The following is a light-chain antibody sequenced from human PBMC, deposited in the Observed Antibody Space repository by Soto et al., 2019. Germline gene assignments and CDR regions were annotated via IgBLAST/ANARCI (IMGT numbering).Light chain of an antibody. V-gene: IGKV3-20*01. Sequence: EILLTQSPDTLSLAPGERATLSCRASHGVTSSYLAWYQQRPGQPPRLLIYAASIRATGIPDRFTGSGSGTEFTLTISRLEPEDFAVYYCQQYGGSPPETFGQGTKVDIK. CDR2: AAS. J-gene: IGKJ1*01. CDR3: QQYGGSPPET. CDR1: HGVTSSY.